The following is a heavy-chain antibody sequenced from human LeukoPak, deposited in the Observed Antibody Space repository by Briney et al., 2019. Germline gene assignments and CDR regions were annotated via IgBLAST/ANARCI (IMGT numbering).Heavy chain of an antibody. CDR1: GGSISSSSYS. J-gene: IGHJ4*02. CDR2: IYYSGIT. D-gene: IGHD5-12*01. CDR3: ARETLNSGYAY. V-gene: IGHV4-39*07. Sequence: SETLSLTCTVSGGSISSSSYSWGWIRQPPGKGLEWIGSIYYSGITYYNPSLRSRVTISVDTSKNQLSLKLTSVTAADTAVYYCARETLNSGYAYWGQGTLVAVSS.